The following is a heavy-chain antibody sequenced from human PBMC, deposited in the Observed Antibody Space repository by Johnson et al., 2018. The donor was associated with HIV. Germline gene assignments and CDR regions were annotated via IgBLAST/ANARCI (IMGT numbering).Heavy chain of an antibody. CDR2: LYSAGSA. CDR1: GFAVSSNY. V-gene: IGHV3-66*02. D-gene: IGHD3-22*01. CDR3: ARAPPYYGGYSVSDAFDI. J-gene: IGHJ3*02. Sequence: VQLVESGGGLVRSGGSLRLSCAASGFAVSSNYMNWVRQTPGKGLEWVSILYSAGSAYYAASVKGRFTISRDNSKNTLYLQMTSLRPEDTAVYYCARAPPYYGGYSVSDAFDIWGQGTRVTVSS.